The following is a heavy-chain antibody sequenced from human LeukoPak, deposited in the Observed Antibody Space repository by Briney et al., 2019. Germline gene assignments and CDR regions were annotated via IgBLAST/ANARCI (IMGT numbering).Heavy chain of an antibody. Sequence: SETLSLTCAVAGASLTSTGSYWGWIRQPPGKGLEWIGTIYYTGSTNYNPSLRSRVTILVDTSQNQFSLKLSSVTAADTAVYYCARAGLVTTSDEYFQHWGQGTLVLVSS. CDR2: IYYTGST. CDR1: GASLTSTGSY. CDR3: ARAGLVTTSDEYFQH. J-gene: IGHJ1*01. D-gene: IGHD4-17*01. V-gene: IGHV4-61*08.